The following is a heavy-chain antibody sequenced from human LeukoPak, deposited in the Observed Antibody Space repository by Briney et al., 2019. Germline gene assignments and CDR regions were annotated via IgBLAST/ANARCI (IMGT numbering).Heavy chain of an antibody. V-gene: IGHV3-7*01. Sequence: VGSLRLSCAASGFSLRNYWMSRVPKAPGKGLKSVAKIKHEGSEKPYVDAAEGRSTNSWDNAKNTPSLQMNSLRAEDTAVYFCSRAEYSPGYYSNDYYYMDVWGKGTTVTVSS. CDR1: GFSLRNYW. CDR3: SRAEYSPGYYSNDYYYMDV. CDR2: IKHEGSEK. D-gene: IGHD6-6*01. J-gene: IGHJ6*03.